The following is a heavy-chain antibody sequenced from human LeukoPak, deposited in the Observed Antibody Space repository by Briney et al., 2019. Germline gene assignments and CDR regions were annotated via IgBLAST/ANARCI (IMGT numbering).Heavy chain of an antibody. Sequence: GGSLRLSCAASGFTFSSYWMHWVRQAPGKGLVWVSRINSDGSRSTYVDSVKGRFTISRDNAKNTLYLQMNSLRAEDTAVYYCARPRLIVGAPVFDYWGQGTLVTVSS. CDR3: ARPRLIVGAPVFDY. CDR1: GFTFSSYW. D-gene: IGHD1-26*01. V-gene: IGHV3-74*03. J-gene: IGHJ4*02. CDR2: INSDGSRS.